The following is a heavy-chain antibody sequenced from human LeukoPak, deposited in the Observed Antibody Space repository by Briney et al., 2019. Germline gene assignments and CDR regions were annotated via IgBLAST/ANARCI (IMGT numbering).Heavy chain of an antibody. CDR1: GYTFTNYG. Sequence: ASVKVSCKASGYTFTNYGISWVRQAPGQGLEWMGWMSPYNGNTNYAQKLQGRVTMTTDTSTSTAYMELRSLRSDDTAVYYCASIPIYYDILTGHHFDYWGQGTLVTVSS. V-gene: IGHV1-18*01. CDR3: ASIPIYYDILTGHHFDY. D-gene: IGHD3-9*01. CDR2: MSPYNGNT. J-gene: IGHJ4*02.